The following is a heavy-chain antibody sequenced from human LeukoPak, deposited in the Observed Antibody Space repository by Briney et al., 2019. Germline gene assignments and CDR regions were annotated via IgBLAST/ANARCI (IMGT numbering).Heavy chain of an antibody. CDR2: KNQYGSEI. V-gene: IGHV3-7*01. J-gene: IGHJ4*02. CDR3: ARSAPYCSGGSCYGGGSYFDY. CDR1: GFTFSNYW. Sequence: PGGSLRLSCAASGFTFSNYWMSWVRQAPGKGLELLANKNQYGSEIYYVDSVKGRFTISRDNGKNSLYLQINSLRADDTAVYYCARSAPYCSGGSCYGGGSYFDYWGQGTLVTVSS. D-gene: IGHD2-15*01.